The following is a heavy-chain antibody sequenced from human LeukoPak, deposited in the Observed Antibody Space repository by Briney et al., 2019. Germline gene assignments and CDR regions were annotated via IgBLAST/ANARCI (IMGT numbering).Heavy chain of an antibody. J-gene: IGHJ4*02. CDR2: IYYSGTT. V-gene: IGHV4-59*08. CDR1: GGSIRSYY. D-gene: IGHD3-10*01. CDR3: ARCSYYGSGGTFDY. Sequence: SETLSLTCSVSGGSIRSYYWSRIRQPPGKGLEWMACIYYSGTTHYNSSLKSRVTISVDTSKSQFSLKLSSVTAADTAVYYCARCSYYGSGGTFDYWGQGTLVTVSS.